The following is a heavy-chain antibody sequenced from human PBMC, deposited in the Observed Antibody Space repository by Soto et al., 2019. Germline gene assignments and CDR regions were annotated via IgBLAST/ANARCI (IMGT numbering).Heavy chain of an antibody. CDR2: ISSSSSYI. Sequence: EVQLVESGGGLVKPGGSLRLSCAASGFTFSSYSMNWVRQAQGKGLEWVSSISSSSSYIYYADSVKGRFTISRDNAKNSLYLQMNSLRAEDTAVYYCARDSRTSSGYQHAAFRCEYYYYGMDVWGQGTTVTVSS. CDR1: GFTFSSYS. D-gene: IGHD3-22*01. J-gene: IGHJ6*02. CDR3: ARDSRTSSGYQHAAFRCEYYYYGMDV. V-gene: IGHV3-21*01.